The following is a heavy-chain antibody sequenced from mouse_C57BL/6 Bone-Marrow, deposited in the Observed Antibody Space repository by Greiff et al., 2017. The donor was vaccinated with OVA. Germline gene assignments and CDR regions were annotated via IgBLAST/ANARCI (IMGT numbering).Heavy chain of an antibody. J-gene: IGHJ2*01. D-gene: IGHD2-1*01. CDR1: GYSITSDY. CDR2: ISYSGST. V-gene: IGHV3-8*01. Sequence: EVQRVESGPGLAKPSQTLSLTCSVTGYSITSDYWNWIRKFPGNKLEYMGYISYSGSTYYNPSLKSRISITRDTSKNQYYLQLNSVTTEDTATYYCARKRGNYVREYYFDYWGQGTTLTVSS. CDR3: ARKRGNYVREYYFDY.